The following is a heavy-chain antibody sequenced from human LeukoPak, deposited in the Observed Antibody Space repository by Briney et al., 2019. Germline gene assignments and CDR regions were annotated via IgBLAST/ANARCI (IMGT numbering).Heavy chain of an antibody. V-gene: IGHV3-74*01. Sequence: GGSLRLSCAASGFTFSSYWMHWVRQAPGKGLVWVSRINSDGSSTSYADSVKGRFTISRDNAKNTLYLQMNSLRAEDTAVFYSANRRYLAGLDYWGQGTLVTVSS. J-gene: IGHJ4*02. D-gene: IGHD3-16*02. CDR2: INSDGSST. CDR1: GFTFSSYW. CDR3: ANRRYLAGLDY.